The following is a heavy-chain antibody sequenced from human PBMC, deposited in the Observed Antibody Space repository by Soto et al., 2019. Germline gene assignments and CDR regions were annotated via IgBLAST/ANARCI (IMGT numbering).Heavy chain of an antibody. V-gene: IGHV4-39*01. J-gene: IGHJ6*03. CDR3: ARLRSVVGSSGWYINRYYYYYMDV. D-gene: IGHD6-19*01. CDR1: GGSISSSSYY. Sequence: PSETLSLTCTVSGGSISSSSYYWGWIRQPPGKGLEWIGSIYYSGSTYYNPSLKSRVTISVDTSKNQFSLKLSSVTAADTAVYYCARLRSVVGSSGWYINRYYYYYMDVWGKGTTVTVSS. CDR2: IYYSGST.